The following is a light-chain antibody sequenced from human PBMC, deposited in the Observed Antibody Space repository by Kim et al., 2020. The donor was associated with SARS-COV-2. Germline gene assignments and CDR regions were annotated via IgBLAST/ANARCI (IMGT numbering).Light chain of an antibody. CDR2: GAS. J-gene: IGKJ2*01. Sequence: EIVMTQSPATLSVSPGERATLSCRASQSITSNLAWYQQKPDQAPRLLIYGASTRATGIPARFSGSGFGTQFTLTISSLQSEDIAVYYCHQYTDWPTFGQGTKLEI. CDR3: HQYTDWPT. CDR1: QSITSN. V-gene: IGKV3-15*01.